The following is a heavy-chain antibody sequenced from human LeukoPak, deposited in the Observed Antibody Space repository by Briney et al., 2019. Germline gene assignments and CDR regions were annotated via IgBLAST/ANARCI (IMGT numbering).Heavy chain of an antibody. Sequence: GGSLRLSCAASGFTVSSNYMSWVRQAPGKGLEWVSVIYSGGSTYYADSVKGRFTISRDNSKNTLHLQMDSLRAEDTAVYYCARAYGDYVDSFDYWGQGTLVTVSS. CDR1: GFTVSSNY. V-gene: IGHV3-66*01. D-gene: IGHD4-17*01. CDR2: IYSGGST. J-gene: IGHJ4*02. CDR3: ARAYGDYVDSFDY.